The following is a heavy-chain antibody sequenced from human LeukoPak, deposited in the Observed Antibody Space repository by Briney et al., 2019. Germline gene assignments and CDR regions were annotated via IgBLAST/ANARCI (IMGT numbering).Heavy chain of an antibody. J-gene: IGHJ4*02. D-gene: IGHD3-3*01. CDR2: IYHSGST. CDR3: ARTTKEWPNTYYFDY. Sequence: PSGTLSLTCAVSGGSISSSNWWSWVRQPPGKGLEWIGEIYHSGSTNYNPSLKSRVTISVDTSKNQFSLKLSSVTAADTAVYYCARTTKEWPNTYYFDYWGQGTLVTVSS. V-gene: IGHV4-4*02. CDR1: GGSISSSNW.